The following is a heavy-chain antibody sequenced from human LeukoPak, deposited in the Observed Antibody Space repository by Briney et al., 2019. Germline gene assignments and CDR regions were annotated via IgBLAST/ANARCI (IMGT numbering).Heavy chain of an antibody. Sequence: ASVTVSFKASGYRFISNYIQWVRQAPGLGPAWMGWMHPGNGNTRYAEKFQGRVTMTRDTSINTAYMDLSSLRSDDTAVYYCAREGSYCVGGDCYSFDFWGRGTLITVSS. D-gene: IGHD2-21*02. V-gene: IGHV1-2*02. CDR2: MHPGNGNT. CDR1: GYRFISNY. CDR3: AREGSYCVGGDCYSFDF. J-gene: IGHJ4*02.